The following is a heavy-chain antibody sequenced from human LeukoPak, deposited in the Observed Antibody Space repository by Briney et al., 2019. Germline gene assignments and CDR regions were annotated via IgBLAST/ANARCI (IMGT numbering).Heavy chain of an antibody. V-gene: IGHV3-33*06. Sequence: QPGRSLRLSCAASGFTFSSYGMHWVRQAPGKGLEWVAVIWYDGSNKYYADSVKGRFTISRDNSKNTLYLQMNSLRAEDTAVYYCAKDGPQSYNWNYFGNYYYGMDVWGQGTTVTVSS. D-gene: IGHD1-7*01. CDR3: AKDGPQSYNWNYFGNYYYGMDV. CDR1: GFTFSSYG. CDR2: IWYDGSNK. J-gene: IGHJ6*02.